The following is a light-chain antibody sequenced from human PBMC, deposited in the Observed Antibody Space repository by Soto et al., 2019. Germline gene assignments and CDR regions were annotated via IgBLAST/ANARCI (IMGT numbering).Light chain of an antibody. CDR1: QSVSRSY. Sequence: EVVIRQTPATLFVSPGEGATLSCRASQSVSRSYLAWYQQKPGLAHRLIIYDASTRATGIPDRFSAIVSGTDLTINLRRLEPEDGEVDEGQQSGSSTITFCRGTRLEIK. V-gene: IGKV3D-20*01. CDR2: DAS. J-gene: IGKJ5*01. CDR3: QQSGSSTIT.